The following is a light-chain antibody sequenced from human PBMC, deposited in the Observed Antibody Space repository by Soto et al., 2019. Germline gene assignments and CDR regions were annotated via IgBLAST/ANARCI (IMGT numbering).Light chain of an antibody. V-gene: IGKV3-11*01. Sequence: EIVLTQSPATLSLSPGERATLSCRASQSVSSYLAWYQQKPGQAPRLLIYDASNRATGIPPRFSGSGSGTDFTLTISSLEPEDFAVYYCQLRSNWPPWTFGQGTKVEIK. CDR2: DAS. CDR1: QSVSSY. J-gene: IGKJ1*01. CDR3: QLRSNWPPWT.